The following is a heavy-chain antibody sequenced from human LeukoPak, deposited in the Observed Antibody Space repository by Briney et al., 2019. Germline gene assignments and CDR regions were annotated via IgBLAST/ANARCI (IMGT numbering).Heavy chain of an antibody. J-gene: IGHJ6*03. CDR1: GYTFTVYY. CDR3: ARVRRPEYSSSSYYYYMDV. V-gene: IGHV1-2*02. D-gene: IGHD6-6*01. CDR2: INSNSGGT. Sequence: GASVKVSFTASGYTFTVYYIHWVRQAPGQGLEWMGWINSNSGGTNYTQKFQGRVTITRDTATTTAYMELNRLRSDDTAVYYCARVRRPEYSSSSYYYYMDVWGKGTTVTVSS.